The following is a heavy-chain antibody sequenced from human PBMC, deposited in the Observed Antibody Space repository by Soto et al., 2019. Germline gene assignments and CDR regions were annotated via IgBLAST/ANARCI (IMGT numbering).Heavy chain of an antibody. CDR2: IRGSGGSA. Sequence: EVQLLESGGGLVQPGGSLRLSCAASGFTFSSYAMSWVRQAPGKGLEWVSGIRGSGGSAYYADSLKGRFTISRDNSKNTLYLQMNSLRAEDTAVYYCAKHSLPGYFSRPLDYWGQGTLVTVSS. V-gene: IGHV3-23*01. J-gene: IGHJ4*02. CDR1: GFTFSSYA. D-gene: IGHD6-13*01. CDR3: AKHSLPGYFSRPLDY.